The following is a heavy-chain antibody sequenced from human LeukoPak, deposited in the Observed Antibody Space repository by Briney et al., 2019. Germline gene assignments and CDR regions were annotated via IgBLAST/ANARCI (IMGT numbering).Heavy chain of an antibody. Sequence: PSGTLSLTCTVSGGSISSYYWSWIRQPPGKGLEWIGYIYYSGSTNYNPSLKSRVTISVDTSKNQFSLKLSSVTAADTAVYYCASLTPQLLGDSRRVFYYGMDVWGQGTTVTVSS. CDR2: IYYSGST. V-gene: IGHV4-59*01. CDR1: GGSISSYY. D-gene: IGHD2-2*01. CDR3: ASLTPQLLGDSRRVFYYGMDV. J-gene: IGHJ6*02.